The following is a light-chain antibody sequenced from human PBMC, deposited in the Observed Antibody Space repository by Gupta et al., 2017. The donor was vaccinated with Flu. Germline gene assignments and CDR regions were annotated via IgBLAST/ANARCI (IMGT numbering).Light chain of an antibody. CDR1: QSISSW. CDR2: KAS. V-gene: IGKV1-5*03. Sequence: PSTLSASVGDRVTITCRASQSISSWLAWYLQKPGKAPKLLIYKASKVENGVPSRFSGRGSGTEFTLTISSRQPDDFATYYCQHENSSSWTFGQGTKVEIK. J-gene: IGKJ1*01. CDR3: QHENSSSWT.